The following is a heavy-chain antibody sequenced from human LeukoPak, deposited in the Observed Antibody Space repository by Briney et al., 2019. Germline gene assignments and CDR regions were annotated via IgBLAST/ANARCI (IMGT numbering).Heavy chain of an antibody. D-gene: IGHD3-16*01. CDR1: GFTFEYYA. V-gene: IGHV3-43*02. J-gene: IGHJ4*02. Sequence: GGSLRLSCAATGFTFEYYAMHWVRQVAGKRLEWVSLISGDGSGTYYADSVRGRFTISRDNSKNSLYLQMNSLSTEDTAFYYCAKDTRGKNLFGEFDHWGQGALVTVSS. CDR2: ISGDGSGT. CDR3: AKDTRGKNLFGEFDH.